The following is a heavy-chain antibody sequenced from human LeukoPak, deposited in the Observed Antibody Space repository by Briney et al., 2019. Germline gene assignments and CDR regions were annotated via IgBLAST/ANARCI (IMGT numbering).Heavy chain of an antibody. CDR2: IYTRGST. J-gene: IGHJ3*02. CDR3: ARGRYCSADICSGGDAFDI. CDR1: GGSINRYY. D-gene: IGHD2-15*01. Sequence: SETLSLTCTVSGGSINRYYWSWIRQPAGKGLEWIGRIYTRGSTNYNPSLKSRVTMSVDTSKNQFSLKLSSVTAADTAVYYCARGRYCSADICSGGDAFDIWGQGTMVSVSS. V-gene: IGHV4-4*07.